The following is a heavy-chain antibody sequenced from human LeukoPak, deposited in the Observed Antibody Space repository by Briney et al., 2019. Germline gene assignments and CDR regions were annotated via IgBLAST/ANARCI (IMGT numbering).Heavy chain of an antibody. Sequence: GGSLRLSCAASGFTFSSYAMSWVRQAPGKGLEWDSAISGSGGSTYYADSVKGRFTISRDNSKNTLYLQMNSLRAEDTAVYYCAKERPERPTPEYYFDYWGQGTLVTVSS. J-gene: IGHJ4*02. CDR1: GFTFSSYA. D-gene: IGHD1-1*01. V-gene: IGHV3-23*01. CDR3: AKERPERPTPEYYFDY. CDR2: ISGSGGST.